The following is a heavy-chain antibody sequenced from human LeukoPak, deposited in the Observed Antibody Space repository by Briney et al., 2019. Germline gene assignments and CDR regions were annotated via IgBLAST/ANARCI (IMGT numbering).Heavy chain of an antibody. CDR1: GFTFSSYS. D-gene: IGHD7-27*01. J-gene: IGHJ3*02. CDR3: ARPLLGIYAYDI. CDR2: ISSSSSYI. V-gene: IGHV3-21*01. Sequence: GGSLRLSCAASGFTFSSYSMNWVRQAPGKGLEWVSSISSSSSYIYYADSVKGRFTISRDNAKNSLYLQMNSLRAEDTAVYYCARPLLGIYAYDIWGQGTMVTVSS.